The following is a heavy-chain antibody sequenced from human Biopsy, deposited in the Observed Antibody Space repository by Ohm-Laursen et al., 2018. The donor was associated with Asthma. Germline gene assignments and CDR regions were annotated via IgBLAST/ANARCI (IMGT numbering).Heavy chain of an antibody. CDR1: GFTVRRDH. J-gene: IGHJ4*02. V-gene: IGHV3-53*01. CDR2: IYSGGTS. CDR3: ARGDSSGWSHYYFDY. D-gene: IGHD6-19*01. Sequence: SLRLSCAASGFTVRRDHMFWVRQAPGKGLEWVSVIYSGGTSHTADPVRGRFTISRDFSKNTLHLQMHSLRVEDTAVYYCARGDSSGWSHYYFDYWGQGTLVTVSS.